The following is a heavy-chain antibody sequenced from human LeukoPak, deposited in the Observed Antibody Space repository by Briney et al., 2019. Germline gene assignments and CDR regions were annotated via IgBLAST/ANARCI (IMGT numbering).Heavy chain of an antibody. J-gene: IGHJ6*03. CDR3: AKDCLDNRERPYYMDV. CDR2: NSGSGGRT. V-gene: IGHV3-23*01. Sequence: PGGSLSLSCAASGFTVSSYYMSWVRQAPGKGLEGVSGNSGSGGRTYHAGSVKGRFTISRDNSKNTLYLQMNSLRAEDTAAYYCAKDCLDNRERPYYMDVWGKGTTVTVSS. CDR1: GFTVSSYY. D-gene: IGHD1-1*01.